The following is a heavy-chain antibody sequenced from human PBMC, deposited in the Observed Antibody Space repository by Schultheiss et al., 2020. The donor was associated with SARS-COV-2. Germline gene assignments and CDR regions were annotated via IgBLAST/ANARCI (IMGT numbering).Heavy chain of an antibody. Sequence: ASVKVSCKASGYTFTGYYMHWVRQAPGQGLEWMGWINPNSGGTNYAQKFQGRVTMTTDTSTSTAYMELSSLRSEDTAVYYCARAYCSSTSCYGPSREYNWFDPWGQGTLVTVSS. CDR2: INPNSGGT. CDR3: ARAYCSSTSCYGPSREYNWFDP. CDR1: GYTFTGYY. D-gene: IGHD2-2*01. J-gene: IGHJ5*02. V-gene: IGHV1-2*02.